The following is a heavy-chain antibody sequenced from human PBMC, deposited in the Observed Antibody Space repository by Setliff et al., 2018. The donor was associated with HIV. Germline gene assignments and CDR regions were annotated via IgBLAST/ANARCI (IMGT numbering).Heavy chain of an antibody. CDR2: INPSEGAT. CDR1: GYRFTSYY. Sequence: ASVKVSCKESGYRFTSYYIHWVRQAPGQGMEWMGIINPSEGATIYAQKFQGRVTMTRDTCTNTVYMELTNLLCEDTAVYFCAREPVVVIPADVDAFDIWGQGTMVTVSS. V-gene: IGHV1-46*01. CDR3: AREPVVVIPADVDAFDI. D-gene: IGHD3-22*01. J-gene: IGHJ3*02.